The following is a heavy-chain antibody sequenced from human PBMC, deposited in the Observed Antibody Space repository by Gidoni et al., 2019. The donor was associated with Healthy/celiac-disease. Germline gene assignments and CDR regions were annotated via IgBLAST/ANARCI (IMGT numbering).Heavy chain of an antibody. D-gene: IGHD3-10*01. CDR3: ARGKARGSGSYYEYYYYYGMDV. CDR2: IIPILGTA. CDR1: GGTFSSYA. V-gene: IGHV1-69*01. Sequence: QVQLVQSGAEVKKPGSSLTVSCKASGGTFSSYAISLARQAPGPGLEWMGGIIPILGTANYAQKCQGRVTITADESTSTAYMELSSLRSEDTAVDYCARGKARGSGSYYEYYYYYGMDVWGQGTTVTVSS. J-gene: IGHJ6*02.